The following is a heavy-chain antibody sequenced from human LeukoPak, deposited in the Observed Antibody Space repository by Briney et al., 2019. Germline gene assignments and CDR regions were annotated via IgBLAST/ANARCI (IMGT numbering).Heavy chain of an antibody. Sequence: PGGSLRLSCAASGFTFASNSMNWVRQAPGKGLEWVSSISDSGIYIFYSDSVKGRFTVSRDNAKNSLYLQMNSLRAGDTAVYYCAGGNSALLDYWGQGTLVTVSS. J-gene: IGHJ4*02. CDR1: GFTFASNS. D-gene: IGHD5-18*01. V-gene: IGHV3-21*01. CDR3: AGGNSALLDY. CDR2: ISDSGIYI.